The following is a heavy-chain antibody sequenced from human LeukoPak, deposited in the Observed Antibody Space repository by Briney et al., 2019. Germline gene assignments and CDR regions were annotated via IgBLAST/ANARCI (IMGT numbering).Heavy chain of an antibody. CDR1: GGSISSYY. V-gene: IGHV4-59*01. D-gene: IGHD3-16*02. CDR3: AREMYDYVWGSYRYTKFDP. Sequence: SETLSLTCTVSGGSISSYYWSWIRQPPGKGLEWIGYIYYSGSTNYNPSLKSRVTISVDTPKNQFSLKLSSVTAADTAVYYCAREMYDYVWGSYRYTKFDPWGQGTLVTVSS. J-gene: IGHJ5*02. CDR2: IYYSGST.